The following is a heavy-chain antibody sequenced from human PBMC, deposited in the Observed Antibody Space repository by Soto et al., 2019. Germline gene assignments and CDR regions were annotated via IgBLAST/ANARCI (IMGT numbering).Heavy chain of an antibody. CDR2: IYYSGST. CDR3: ARDRGIAARPGFFDY. V-gene: IGHV4-59*01. CDR1: GGSISSYY. J-gene: IGHJ4*02. D-gene: IGHD6-6*01. Sequence: QVQLQESGPGLVKPSETLSLTCTVSGGSISSYYWSWIRQPPGNGLEWIGYIYYSGSTNYNPTLRGRVIISVDTSKNQCSLKRSSVTVADTAVYYCARDRGIAARPGFFDYWGQGALVTVSS.